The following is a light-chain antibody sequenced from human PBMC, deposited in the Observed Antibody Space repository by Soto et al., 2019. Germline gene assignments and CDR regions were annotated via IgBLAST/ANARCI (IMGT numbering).Light chain of an antibody. Sequence: EIVLTQSPGTLSLSPGERATLSCRASQSVSSTYFAWYQQKPGQAPRLLIYGASSRATGIPDRFSGSGSGTDFTLTISRLEPDDFALYYCQQYGSSPLWTFGQGTKVEIK. CDR1: QSVSSTY. J-gene: IGKJ1*01. V-gene: IGKV3-20*01. CDR3: QQYGSSPLWT. CDR2: GAS.